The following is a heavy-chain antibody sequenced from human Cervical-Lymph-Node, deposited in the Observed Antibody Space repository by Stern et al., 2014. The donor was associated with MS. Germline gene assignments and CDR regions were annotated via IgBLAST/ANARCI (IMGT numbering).Heavy chain of an antibody. CDR1: GDSITSGGYY. CDR2: IYYSGAT. Sequence: VQLLESGPGLVKPSPTLSLTCTVSGDSITSGGYYWSWIRQHPGKGLEWIGYIYYSGATFYNPSLKSRVTISLDTSKNQFSLRLSSVTAADTAVYYCARDWSGSSIHLAPAYGGHIRFDPWGQGTLVTVSS. D-gene: IGHD5-18*01. V-gene: IGHV4-31*03. J-gene: IGHJ5*02. CDR3: ARDWSGSSIHLAPAYGGHIRFDP.